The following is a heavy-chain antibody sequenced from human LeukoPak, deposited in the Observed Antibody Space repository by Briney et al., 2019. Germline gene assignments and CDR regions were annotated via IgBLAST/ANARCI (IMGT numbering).Heavy chain of an antibody. V-gene: IGHV3-64*04. CDR3: ARNTDYYYGMDV. D-gene: IGHD1/OR15-1a*01. CDR1: GFTFSSYS. CDR2: INNNGGST. Sequence: GGSLRLSCSASGFTFSSYSMHWVRQAPGKGLEYVSAINNNGGSTYYADSVKGRFTISRDNSKNTLNLQMNSLRAEDTAVYYCARNTDYYYGMDVWGQGTTVTVSS. J-gene: IGHJ6*02.